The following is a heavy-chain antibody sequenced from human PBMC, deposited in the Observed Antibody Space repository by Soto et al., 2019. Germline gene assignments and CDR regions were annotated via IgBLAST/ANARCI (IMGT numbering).Heavy chain of an antibody. CDR1: GYTFTGYY. Sequence: ASVKVSCKASGYTFTGYYMHWVRQAPGQGLEWMGWINPNSGGTNYAQKFQGWVTMTRDTSISTAYMELSRLRSDDTAVYYCARDGGDYYDSSGYCPFDWGQGTLVTVSS. D-gene: IGHD3-22*01. CDR3: ARDGGDYYDSSGYCPFD. CDR2: INPNSGGT. V-gene: IGHV1-2*04. J-gene: IGHJ4*02.